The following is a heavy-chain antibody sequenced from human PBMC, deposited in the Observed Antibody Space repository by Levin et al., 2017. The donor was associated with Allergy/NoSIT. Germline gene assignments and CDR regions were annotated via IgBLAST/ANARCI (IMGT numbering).Heavy chain of an antibody. CDR2: IYSGGST. V-gene: IGHV3-53*01. CDR3: ARDFYYYGSGSYFN. D-gene: IGHD3-10*01. J-gene: IGHJ4*02. Sequence: GESLKISCAASGFTVSSNYMSWVRQAPGKGLEWVSVIYSGGSTYYADSVKGRFTISRDNSKNTLYLQMNSLRAEDTAVYYCARDFYYYGSGSYFNWGQGTLVTVSS. CDR1: GFTVSSNY.